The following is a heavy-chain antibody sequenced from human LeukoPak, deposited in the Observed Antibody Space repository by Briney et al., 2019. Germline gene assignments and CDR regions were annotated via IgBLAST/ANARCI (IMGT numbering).Heavy chain of an antibody. Sequence: QAGGSLRLSCAASGFTFSSYWMNWVRQAPGKGLVWVSRINHDESSISYADSVKGRFTISRDNAKNTLYLQMNSLRAEDTAVYYCASTVPYYGSTRRYDFWGQGTLVTVSS. V-gene: IGHV3-74*01. CDR3: ASTVPYYGSTRRYDF. CDR2: INHDESSI. J-gene: IGHJ4*02. D-gene: IGHD2-21*01. CDR1: GFTFSSYW.